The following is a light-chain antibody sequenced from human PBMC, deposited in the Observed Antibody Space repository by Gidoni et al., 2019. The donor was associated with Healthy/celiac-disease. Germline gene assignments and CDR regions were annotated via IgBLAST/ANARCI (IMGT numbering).Light chain of an antibody. V-gene: IGKV1-5*03. J-gene: IGKJ5*01. CDR3: QQYYSSPIT. CDR2: KAS. Sequence: DTQMTQPPSTLSASVGDRVTITCRASQSISSWLAWYQQKPGKAPKLLIYKASSLESGVPSRFSGSGSGTEFTLTISSLQPDDFATYYCQQYYSSPITFGQGTRLEIK. CDR1: QSISSW.